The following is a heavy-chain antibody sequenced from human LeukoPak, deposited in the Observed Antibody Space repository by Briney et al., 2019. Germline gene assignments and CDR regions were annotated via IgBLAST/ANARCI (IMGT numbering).Heavy chain of an antibody. CDR2: IYHSGST. V-gene: IGHV4-38-2*01. CDR1: GYSISSGYY. J-gene: IGHJ4*02. D-gene: IGHD4-17*01. Sequence: SETLSLTCAVSGYSISSGYYWGWIRQPPGKGPEWIGSIYHSGSTYYNPSLKSRVTISVDTSKNQFSLKLSSVTAADTAVYYCARHNDYGDYGDYWGQGTLVTVSS. CDR3: ARHNDYGDYGDY.